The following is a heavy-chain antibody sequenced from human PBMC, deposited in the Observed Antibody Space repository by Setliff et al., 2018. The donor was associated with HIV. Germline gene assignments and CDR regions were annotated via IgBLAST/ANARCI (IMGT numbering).Heavy chain of an antibody. CDR3: ARGSRQLTIFGVVFKTNYYFMDV. V-gene: IGHV1-3*03. Sequence: ASVKVSCKASGYTFSNYVMQWVRQAPGQRLEWMGWINAGNGNTKYSQEFQGRVTISVDTSKNQFSLTLNSVTAPDTAVYYCARGSRQLTIFGVVFKTNYYFMDVWGKGTAVTVSS. J-gene: IGHJ6*03. D-gene: IGHD3-3*01. CDR2: INAGNGNT. CDR1: GYTFSNYV.